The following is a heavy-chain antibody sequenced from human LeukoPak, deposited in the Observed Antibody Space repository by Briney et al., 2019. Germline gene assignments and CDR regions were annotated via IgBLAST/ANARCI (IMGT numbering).Heavy chain of an antibody. Sequence: SETLSLTCTVSGGSISSYYWSWIRQPPGKGLEWIGYIYYSGSTNYNSSLKSRVTISVDTSKNQFSLKLSSVTAADTAVYYCARITYYYDSSVFDIWGQGTMVTVSS. CDR3: ARITYYYDSSVFDI. J-gene: IGHJ3*02. V-gene: IGHV4-59*08. CDR1: GGSISSYY. CDR2: IYYSGST. D-gene: IGHD3-22*01.